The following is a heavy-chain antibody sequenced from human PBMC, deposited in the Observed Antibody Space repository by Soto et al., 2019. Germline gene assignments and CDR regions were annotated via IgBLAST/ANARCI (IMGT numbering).Heavy chain of an antibody. J-gene: IGHJ4*02. CDR2: IIPMFDTA. CDR1: GGTFSNYA. V-gene: IGHV1-69*01. CDR3: ARAPSGYDSKGYFDY. D-gene: IGHD3-22*01. Sequence: QVQLVQSGAEVKKPGSSVRVSCKASGGTFSNYAFSWVRQAPGQGLEWMGEIIPMFDTANYPQKFQGRVTITADGSTSTADMELSSLRFDDTAVYYCARAPSGYDSKGYFDYWGQGTLVTVSS.